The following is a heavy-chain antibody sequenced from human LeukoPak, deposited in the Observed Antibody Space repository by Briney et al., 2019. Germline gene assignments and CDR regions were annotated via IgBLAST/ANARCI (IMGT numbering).Heavy chain of an antibody. CDR3: ARDPAGTTAIDY. CDR1: GFTFSSYA. CDR2: ISGSGGST. V-gene: IGHV3-23*01. J-gene: IGHJ4*02. Sequence: GGSLRLSCAASGFTFSSYAMSWVRQAPGKGLEWVSAISGSGGSTYYADSVKGRFTISRDNAKNSLYLQMNSLRAEDTAVYYCARDPAGTTAIDYWGQGTLVTVSS. D-gene: IGHD1-7*01.